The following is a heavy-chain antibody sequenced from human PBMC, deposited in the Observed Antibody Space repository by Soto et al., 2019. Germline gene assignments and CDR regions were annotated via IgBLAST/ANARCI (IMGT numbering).Heavy chain of an antibody. CDR2: MNPNSGNT. J-gene: IGHJ4*02. D-gene: IGHD3-10*01. Sequence: ASVKVSCKASGYTFTSYDINWVRQATGQGLEWMGWMNPNSGNTGYAQKFQGRVTMTRNTSISTAYMELRSLRSDDTAVYYCARDLDGSGSYYTDYWGQGTLVTVSS. CDR1: GYTFTSYD. V-gene: IGHV1-8*01. CDR3: ARDLDGSGSYYTDY.